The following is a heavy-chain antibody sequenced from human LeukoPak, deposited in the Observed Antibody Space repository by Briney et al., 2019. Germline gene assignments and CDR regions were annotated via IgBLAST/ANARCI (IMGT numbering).Heavy chain of an antibody. Sequence: ASVKVSCKASGGTFSSYAISWVRQAPGQGLEWMGGIIPIFGTANYAQKFQGRVTITTDESTSTAYMELSSLRSEDTAVYYCARGPNTAIKWSPGYYYYMDVWGKGTTVTVSS. V-gene: IGHV1-69*05. CDR1: GGTFSSYA. CDR2: IIPIFGTA. CDR3: ARGPNTAIKWSPGYYYYMDV. D-gene: IGHD5-18*01. J-gene: IGHJ6*03.